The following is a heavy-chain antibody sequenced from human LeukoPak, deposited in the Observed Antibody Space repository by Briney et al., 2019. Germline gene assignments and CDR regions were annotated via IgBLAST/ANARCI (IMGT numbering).Heavy chain of an antibody. CDR3: ARDHGTGYFDY. D-gene: IGHD3-10*01. CDR2: ISAYNGNT. V-gene: IGHV1-18*01. Sequence: ASVTVSCKASGYTFTSYGISWVRQTSGQGLEWMGWISAYNGNTNYAQKLQGRVTMTTDTSTSTAYMELRSLRSDDTAVYYCARDHGTGYFDYWGQGTLVTVSS. J-gene: IGHJ4*02. CDR1: GYTFTSYG.